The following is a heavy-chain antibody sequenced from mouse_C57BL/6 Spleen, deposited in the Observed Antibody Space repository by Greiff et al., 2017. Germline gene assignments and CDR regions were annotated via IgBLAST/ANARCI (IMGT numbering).Heavy chain of an antibody. J-gene: IGHJ4*01. CDR3: ASQYYYGSSYYAMDY. Sequence: VKLQESGPGLVQPSQSLSITCTVSGFSLTSYGVHWVRQSPGKGLEWLGVIWSGGSTDYNAAFISRLSISKDNSKSQVFFKMNSLQADDTAIYYCASQYYYGSSYYAMDYWGQGTSVTVSS. D-gene: IGHD1-1*01. CDR1: GFSLTSYG. CDR2: IWSGGST. V-gene: IGHV2-2*01.